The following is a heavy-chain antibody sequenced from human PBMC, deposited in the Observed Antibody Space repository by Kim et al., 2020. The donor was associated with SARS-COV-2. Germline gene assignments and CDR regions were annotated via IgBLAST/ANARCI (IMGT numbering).Heavy chain of an antibody. D-gene: IGHD2-2*01. V-gene: IGHV4-34*01. J-gene: IGHJ4*02. Sequence: NSRVTSSVDTSKNQFSLRLSSVTAADTAVYYCARARIVVGPAARRGGLDYWGQGTLVTVSS. CDR3: ARARIVVGPAARRGGLDY.